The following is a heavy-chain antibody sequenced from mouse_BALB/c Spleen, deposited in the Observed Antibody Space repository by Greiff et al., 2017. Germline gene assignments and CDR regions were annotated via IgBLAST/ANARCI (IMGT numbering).Heavy chain of an antibody. V-gene: IGHV3-6*02. Sequence: VQLQQSGPGLVKPSQSLSLTCSVTGYSITSGYYWNWIRQFPGNKLEWMGYISYDGSNNYNPSLKNRISITRDTSKNQFFLKLNSVTTEDTATYYCARGTRFAYWGQGTLVTVSA. CDR1: GYSITSGYY. CDR2: ISYDGSN. D-gene: IGHD3-3*01. CDR3: ARGTRFAY. J-gene: IGHJ3*01.